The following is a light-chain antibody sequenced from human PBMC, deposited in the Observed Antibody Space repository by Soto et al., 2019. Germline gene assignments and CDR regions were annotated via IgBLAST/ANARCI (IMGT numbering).Light chain of an antibody. Sequence: EIVMTQSPVTLSVSPGERATLSCRASQSVRSNLAWYQQKPGQAPSLLIYGAFSRATGIPDRFSGSGSGTDFTLTISRLEPEDFAVYYCQQYGSSLGVTFGGGTKVDIK. J-gene: IGKJ4*01. CDR3: QQYGSSLGVT. V-gene: IGKV3-20*01. CDR2: GAF. CDR1: QSVRSN.